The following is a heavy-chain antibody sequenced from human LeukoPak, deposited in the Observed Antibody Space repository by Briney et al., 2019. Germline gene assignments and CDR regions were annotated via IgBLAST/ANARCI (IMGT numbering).Heavy chain of an antibody. CDR3: VRDNAYTFDY. D-gene: IGHD5-24*01. V-gene: IGHV3-74*01. CDR1: GFKFNSYW. Sequence: GGSLRLSCAVSGFKFNSYWMNWVRQVPGKGLVWVAHINTHGNTANYADSVKGRFTISRDNAKSTLYLQMNSLRAEDTAIYYCVRDNAYTFDYWGHGTPVTVSS. J-gene: IGHJ4*01. CDR2: INTHGNTA.